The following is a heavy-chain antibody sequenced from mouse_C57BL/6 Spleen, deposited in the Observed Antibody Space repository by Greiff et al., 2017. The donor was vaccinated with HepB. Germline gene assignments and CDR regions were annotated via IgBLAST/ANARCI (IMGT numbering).Heavy chain of an antibody. CDR1: GYTFTDYE. CDR3: TRRDSNYLFAY. Sequence: VQLKQSGAELVRPGASVTLSCKASGYTFTDYEMHWVKQTPVHGLEWIGAIDPETGGTAYNQKFKGKAILTADKSSSTAYMELRSLTSEDSAVYYCTRRDSNYLFAYWGQGTLVTVSA. V-gene: IGHV1-15*01. J-gene: IGHJ3*01. CDR2: IDPETGGT. D-gene: IGHD2-5*01.